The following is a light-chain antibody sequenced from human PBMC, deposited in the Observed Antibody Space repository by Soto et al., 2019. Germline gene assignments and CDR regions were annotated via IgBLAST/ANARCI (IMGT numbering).Light chain of an antibody. CDR2: DAS. Sequence: DIQMTQSPSTLSACVGDRVTITCRASQNIRSRLAWFQQKPGKAPKLLIYDASTLESGVPSRFSGSRSGTEFTLTISSLQPDDFATYYCQQYNSYSWTFGQGTKVDIK. V-gene: IGKV1-5*01. CDR1: QNIRSR. CDR3: QQYNSYSWT. J-gene: IGKJ1*01.